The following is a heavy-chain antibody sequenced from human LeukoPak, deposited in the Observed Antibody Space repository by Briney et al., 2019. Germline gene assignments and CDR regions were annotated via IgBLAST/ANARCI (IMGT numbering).Heavy chain of an antibody. V-gene: IGHV3-21*01. J-gene: IGHJ6*03. CDR1: GFTFSSYN. CDR3: ARPFWSGYSIYYYYYMDV. CDR2: ISTISSYI. Sequence: PGGSLRLYCAASGFTFSSYNMMWVRQAPGKGLEWVSSISTISSYIYYADSVKGRFTISRDNAKNSLFLQMNNLRAEDTAVYYCARPFWSGYSIYYYYYMDVWGKGTTVTVSS. D-gene: IGHD3-3*01.